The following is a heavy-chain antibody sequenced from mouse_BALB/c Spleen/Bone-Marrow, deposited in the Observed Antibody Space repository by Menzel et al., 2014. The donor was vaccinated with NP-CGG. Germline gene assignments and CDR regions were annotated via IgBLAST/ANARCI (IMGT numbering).Heavy chain of an antibody. J-gene: IGHJ4*01. V-gene: IGHV5-6*01. CDR3: ARQLAYAMDY. D-gene: IGHD4-1*01. CDR1: GFTFSTYG. Sequence: EVQLQESGGDLVKPGGSLKLSCAASGFTFSTYGMSWVRQTPDERLEWVATISSGGGYTYYPDSVKGRFTISRDNANNTLYLQMSSLKSEDTAMYYCARQLAYAMDYWGQGTSVTVSS. CDR2: ISSGGGYT.